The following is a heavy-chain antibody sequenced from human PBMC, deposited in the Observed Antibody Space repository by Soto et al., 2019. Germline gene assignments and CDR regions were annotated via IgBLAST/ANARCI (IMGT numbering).Heavy chain of an antibody. V-gene: IGHV1-18*04. CDR3: AKPAEGGTTGPWFDP. Sequence: QVQLVQSGAEVKKPGASVKVSCKASGYTFTSYGISWVRQAPGQGLEWMGWISAYNGNTNYAQKLQGRVTMTTDTSTSTAYMELRSLRSDDTAVYYCAKPAEGGTTGPWFDPWGQGTLVTVSS. CDR1: GYTFTSYG. CDR2: ISAYNGNT. D-gene: IGHD2-2*01. J-gene: IGHJ5*02.